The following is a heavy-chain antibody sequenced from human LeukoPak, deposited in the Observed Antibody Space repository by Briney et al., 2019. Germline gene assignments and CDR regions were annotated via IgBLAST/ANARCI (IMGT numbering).Heavy chain of an antibody. CDR3: ARGDVWGSYRYAIDY. CDR2: ISAYNGNT. CDR1: GYTFTSYG. J-gene: IGHJ4*02. D-gene: IGHD3-16*02. Sequence: ASVEVSCKASGYTFTSYGISWVRQAPGQGLEWMGWISAYNGNTNYAQKLQGRVTMTTDTSTSTAYMELRSLRSDDTAVYYCARGDVWGSYRYAIDYWGQGTLVTVSS. V-gene: IGHV1-18*01.